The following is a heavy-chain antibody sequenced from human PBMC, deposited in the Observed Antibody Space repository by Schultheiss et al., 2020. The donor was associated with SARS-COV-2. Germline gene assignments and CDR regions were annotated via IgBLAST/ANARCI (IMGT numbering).Heavy chain of an antibody. D-gene: IGHD3-10*01. CDR3: ARAESGYYYYMDV. J-gene: IGHJ6*03. V-gene: IGHV1-2*02. CDR1: GYTFTGYY. Sequence: ASVKVSCKASGYTFTGYYMHWVRQAPGQGLEWMGWINPNSGGTNYAQKFQGRVTMTRDTSFSTAYMELSRLRSDDTAVYYCARAESGYYYYMDVWGKGTTVTVSS. CDR2: INPNSGGT.